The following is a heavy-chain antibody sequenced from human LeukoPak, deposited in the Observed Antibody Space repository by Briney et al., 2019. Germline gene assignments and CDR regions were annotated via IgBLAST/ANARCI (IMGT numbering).Heavy chain of an antibody. CDR2: IYYSGSI. CDR3: ARRGRTVAVYDY. D-gene: IGHD6-19*01. J-gene: IGHJ4*02. V-gene: IGHV4-39*07. Sequence: SETLSLTCTVSGGSISSSSYYWGWIRHSPGKGLEWIASIYYSGSIYYNPSLKSRVTMSIDTSKNQFSLKLSSVTAADTAVYHCARRGRTVAVYDYWGQGTLVTVSS. CDR1: GGSISSSSYY.